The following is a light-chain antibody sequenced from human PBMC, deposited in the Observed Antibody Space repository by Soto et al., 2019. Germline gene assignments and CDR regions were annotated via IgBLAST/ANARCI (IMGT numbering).Light chain of an antibody. J-gene: IGLJ1*01. CDR2: INN. V-gene: IGLV1-44*01. CDR3: ASWDDRLKGYV. Sequence: QSVLTQPPSASGTPGQRVVISCSGSRSNIGSNSVNWYQQLPGTAPKLLIYINNQRPSGVPDRFSGSKSGTSVSLAISGLQSEDEAEYYCASWDDRLKGYVFGTGNKVTV. CDR1: RSNIGSNS.